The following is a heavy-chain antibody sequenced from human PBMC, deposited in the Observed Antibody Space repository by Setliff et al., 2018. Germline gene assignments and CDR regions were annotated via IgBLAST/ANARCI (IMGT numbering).Heavy chain of an antibody. Sequence: GSLRLSCAVSGFTFSKAWMHWVRQPPGKGLEWIGRIYNSGTTNYNPSLKSRVTISADTSNNSFSLNLFSVTAADTAVYYCAGRDYSGGDSWGHGTLVTVSS. J-gene: IGHJ5*01. CDR2: IYNSGTT. CDR3: AGRDYSGGDS. D-gene: IGHD4-4*01. CDR1: GFTFSKAW. V-gene: IGHV4-4*08.